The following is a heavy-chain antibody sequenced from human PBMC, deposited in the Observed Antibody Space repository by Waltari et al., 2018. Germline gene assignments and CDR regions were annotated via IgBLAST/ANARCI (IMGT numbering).Heavy chain of an antibody. J-gene: IGHJ5*02. Sequence: QVQLVESGGGVVQPGRSLRLSCAASGFTYRSYAMHWVRQAPGKGLEWVAVISYDGSNKYYADSVKGRFTISRDNSKNTLYLQMNSLRAEDTAVYYCARAAAAESFDPWGQGTLVTVSS. V-gene: IGHV3-30-3*01. CDR2: ISYDGSNK. CDR3: ARAAAAESFDP. CDR1: GFTYRSYA. D-gene: IGHD6-13*01.